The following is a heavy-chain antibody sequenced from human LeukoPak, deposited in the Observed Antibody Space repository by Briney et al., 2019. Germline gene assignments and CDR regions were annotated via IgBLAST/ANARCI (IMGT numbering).Heavy chain of an antibody. Sequence: SETLSLTCAVYGGSFSGYYWSWIRQPPGKGLEWIGEINHSGSTNYNPSLKSRVTISVDTSKNQFSLKLSSVTAADTAVYYCARSLGKAGTFFDYWGQGTLVNVSS. J-gene: IGHJ4*02. V-gene: IGHV4-34*01. CDR1: GGSFSGYY. D-gene: IGHD6-19*01. CDR2: INHSGST. CDR3: ARSLGKAGTFFDY.